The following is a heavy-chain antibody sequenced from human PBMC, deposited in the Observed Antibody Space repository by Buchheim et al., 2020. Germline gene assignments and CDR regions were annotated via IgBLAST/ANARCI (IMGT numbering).Heavy chain of an antibody. D-gene: IGHD3-22*01. CDR2: IIPIFGTA. Sequence: QVQLVQSGAEVKKPGSSVKVSCKASGGTFSSYAISWVRQAPGQGFEWMGGIIPIFGTANYAQKFQGRVTITADESTSTAYMELSSLRSEDTAVYYCARSDDTYYYDSSGYSPCGYWGQGTL. V-gene: IGHV1-69*01. CDR1: GGTFSSYA. J-gene: IGHJ4*02. CDR3: ARSDDTYYYDSSGYSPCGY.